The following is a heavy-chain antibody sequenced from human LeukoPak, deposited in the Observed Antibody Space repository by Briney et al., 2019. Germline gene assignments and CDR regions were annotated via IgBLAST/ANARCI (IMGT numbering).Heavy chain of an antibody. CDR1: GGSIRSYY. V-gene: IGHV4-4*07. Sequence: KPSETLSLTCNVSGGSIRSYYWSWIRQSAGKGLEWIGRIYTTGSTNYNPSLKSRVTMSVDTSKNQFSLKLNSATAADTAVYYCARHWSTDPMDVWGQGTTVTISS. D-gene: IGHD3-3*01. CDR3: ARHWSTDPMDV. CDR2: IYTTGST. J-gene: IGHJ6*02.